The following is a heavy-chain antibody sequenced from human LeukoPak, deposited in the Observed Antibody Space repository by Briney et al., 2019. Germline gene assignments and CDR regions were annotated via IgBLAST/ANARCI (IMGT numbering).Heavy chain of an antibody. CDR3: ARRTLGYCSSTSCYDNWFDP. J-gene: IGHJ5*02. V-gene: IGHV4-34*01. Sequence: SETLSLTCAVYGGSFSGYYWSWIRQPPGKGLEWIGEINHSGSTNYNPSLKSRVTISVDTSKNQFSLKLTSVTAADTAVYYCARRTLGYCSSTSCYDNWFDPWGQGTLVTVSS. CDR2: INHSGST. CDR1: GGSFSGYY. D-gene: IGHD2-2*01.